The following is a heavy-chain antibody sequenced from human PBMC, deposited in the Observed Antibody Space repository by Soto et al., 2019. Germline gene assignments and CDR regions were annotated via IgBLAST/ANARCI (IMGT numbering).Heavy chain of an antibody. Sequence: PGGSLRLSCAASGFTFNNYGMMWVRQPPGKGLEWVSTIDMGGGEKYYADSVKGRFTISRDNAKNTLFLQMSSLRVEDTAVYYCARDWGIEAAGSHYFDYWGQGTLVTVSS. D-gene: IGHD6-13*01. J-gene: IGHJ4*02. V-gene: IGHV3-23*01. CDR2: IDMGGGEK. CDR3: ARDWGIEAAGSHYFDY. CDR1: GFTFNNYG.